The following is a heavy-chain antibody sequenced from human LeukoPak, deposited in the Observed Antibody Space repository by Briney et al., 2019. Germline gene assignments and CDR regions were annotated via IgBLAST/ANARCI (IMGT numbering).Heavy chain of an antibody. Sequence: GGSLRLSCAASGFTFSNYGMSWVRQAPWKGLEWVSVISGSGGSTDYADSVKGRFTISRDNSKNTLYLQMNSLRAEDTAVYYCAKDGSYYNFDYWGQGTLVTVSS. J-gene: IGHJ4*02. CDR2: ISGSGGST. D-gene: IGHD1-26*01. V-gene: IGHV3-23*01. CDR1: GFTFSNYG. CDR3: AKDGSYYNFDY.